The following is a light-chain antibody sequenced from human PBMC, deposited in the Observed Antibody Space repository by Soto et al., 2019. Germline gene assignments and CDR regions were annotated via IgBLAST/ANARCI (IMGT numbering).Light chain of an antibody. CDR1: QSVSSSY. CDR3: QQYGSSPPWP. CDR2: GAS. J-gene: IGKJ1*01. V-gene: IGKV3-20*01. Sequence: EIVLTQSPGTLSLSPGERATLSCRASQSVSSSYLAWYQQKPGQAPRLLIYGASSRATGIPDRFSGSGSGTAFTLTISRLEPEDFAVYYCQQYGSSPPWPFGQGTKVKIK.